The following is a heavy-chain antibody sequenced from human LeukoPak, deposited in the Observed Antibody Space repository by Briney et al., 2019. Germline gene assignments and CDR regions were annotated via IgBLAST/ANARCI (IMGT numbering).Heavy chain of an antibody. CDR2: IKQDESEK. Sequence: GGSLRLSCAASGFTFSSYWMSWVRQAPGKGLEWVANIKQDESEKYYVDSVEGRFTISRDNAKNSLYLQMNSLRVEDTAVYYCARVPGDGSNYGFDYWGQGTLVTVSS. CDR1: GFTFSSYW. J-gene: IGHJ4*02. V-gene: IGHV3-7*01. CDR3: ARVPGDGSNYGFDY. D-gene: IGHD5-24*01.